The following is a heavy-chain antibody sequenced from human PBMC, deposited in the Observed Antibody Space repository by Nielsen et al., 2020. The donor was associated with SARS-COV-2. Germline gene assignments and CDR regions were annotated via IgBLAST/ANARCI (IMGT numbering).Heavy chain of an antibody. D-gene: IGHD3-10*01. CDR3: AKDASDGLLWFGEPYYFDY. J-gene: IGHJ4*02. CDR1: GFTFDDYA. Sequence: GGSLRLSCAASGFTFDDYAMHWVRQAPGKGLEWVSGISWNSGSIGYADSVKGRFTISRDNAKNSLYLQMNSLRAEDTALYYCAKDASDGLLWFGEPYYFDYWGQGTLVTVSS. CDR2: ISWNSGSI. V-gene: IGHV3-9*01.